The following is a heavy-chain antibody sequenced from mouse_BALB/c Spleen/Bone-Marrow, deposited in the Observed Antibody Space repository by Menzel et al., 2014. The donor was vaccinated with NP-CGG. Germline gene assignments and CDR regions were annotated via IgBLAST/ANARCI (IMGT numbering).Heavy chain of an antibody. CDR2: IFPGRGNT. CDR1: GYTFTDYW. D-gene: IGHD1-3*01. V-gene: IGHV1-77*01. J-gene: IGHJ4*01. Sequence: QVHVQQSGAKLARPGASVKLSCKASGYTFTDYWINWVKQRTGQGLEWIGEIFPGRGNTYYSEKFKGKATLTADTSSSTEYMQRSSVTSEGTAVYFCAKSIITPGESSMNYWGERDSVTLSS. CDR3: AKSIITPGESSMNY.